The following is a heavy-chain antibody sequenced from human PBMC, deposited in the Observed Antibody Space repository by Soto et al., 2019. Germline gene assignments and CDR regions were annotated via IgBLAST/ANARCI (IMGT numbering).Heavy chain of an antibody. V-gene: IGHV3-64*01. Sequence: GGSLRLSCAASGFTFSSYAMHWVRQAPGKGLEYVSAISSNGGSTYYANSVKGRFTISRDNSKNTLYLQMGSLRAEDMAVYYCAREQPGYYFDYWGQGTLVTVSS. D-gene: IGHD3-9*01. J-gene: IGHJ4*02. CDR3: AREQPGYYFDY. CDR1: GFTFSSYA. CDR2: ISSNGGST.